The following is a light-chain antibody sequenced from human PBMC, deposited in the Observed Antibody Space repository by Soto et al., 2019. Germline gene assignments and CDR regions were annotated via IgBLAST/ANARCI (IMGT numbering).Light chain of an antibody. V-gene: IGLV1-44*01. J-gene: IGLJ2*01. Sequence: QSVLTQPPSASGPPGQRVTISCSGRASNIGSNFVSWYQVVPGTAPKLLIYTNSHRPSGVPDRFSGSRSGTSASLDISGLQSYDEADYFCATWDDNVKGPVFGGGTKVTVL. CDR3: ATWDDNVKGPV. CDR1: ASNIGSNF. CDR2: TNS.